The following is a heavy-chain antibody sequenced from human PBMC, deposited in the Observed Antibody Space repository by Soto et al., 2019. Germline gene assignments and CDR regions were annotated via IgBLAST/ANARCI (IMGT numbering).Heavy chain of an antibody. Sequence: QVQLVESGGGVVQPGRSLRLSCAASGFTFSSYGMHWVRQAPGKGLEWVAVISYDGSNKYYADSVKGRFTISRDNSKNALYLQMSSLSAEDTAVYYWAKDGINMVRGAYYYGMDVW. CDR1: GFTFSSYG. J-gene: IGHJ6*01. CDR3: AKDGINMVRGAYYYGMDV. D-gene: IGHD3-10*01. V-gene: IGHV3-30*18. CDR2: ISYDGSNK.